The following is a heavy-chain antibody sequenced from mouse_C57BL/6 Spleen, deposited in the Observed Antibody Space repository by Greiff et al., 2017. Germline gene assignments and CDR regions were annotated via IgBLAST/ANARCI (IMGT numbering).Heavy chain of an antibody. J-gene: IGHJ4*01. CDR3: ARRDGYSAMDY. D-gene: IGHD2-3*01. CDR2: ISSGSSTI. Sequence: EVKLVESGGGLVKPGGSLKLSCAASGFTFSDYGMHWVRQAPEKGLEWVAYISSGSSTIYYADTVKGRVTISRDNAKNTLFLQMTSLRSEDTAMYYCARRDGYSAMDYWGQGTSVTVSS. V-gene: IGHV5-17*01. CDR1: GFTFSDYG.